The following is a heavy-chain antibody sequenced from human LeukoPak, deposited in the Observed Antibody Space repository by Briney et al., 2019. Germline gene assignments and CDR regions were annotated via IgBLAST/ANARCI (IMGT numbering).Heavy chain of an antibody. J-gene: IGHJ5*02. CDR3: ARIAGDYYDSSGYYPNWFDP. V-gene: IGHV4-59*01. CDR2: IYYSGST. Sequence: SETLSLTCTVSGGSISSYYWSWIRQPPGKGLEWIGYIYYSGSTNYNPSLKSRVTISVDTSKNQFSLKLSSVTAADTAVYYCARIAGDYYDSSGYYPNWFDPRGQGTLVIVSS. D-gene: IGHD3-22*01. CDR1: GGSISSYY.